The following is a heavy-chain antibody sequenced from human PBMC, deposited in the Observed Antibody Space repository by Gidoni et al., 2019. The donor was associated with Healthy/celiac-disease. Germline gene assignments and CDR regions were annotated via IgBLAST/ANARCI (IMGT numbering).Heavy chain of an antibody. Sequence: QVQLVQSGAEVTKPGASVKVSCKASGYTFTSYGISWVRQAPGQGLEWMGWISAYNGNTNDAQKLQGRVTMTTDTSTSTAYMELRSLRSDDTAVYCCARITYYYDSSGPNWFAPWGKGTLVTVSS. CDR3: ARITYYYDSSGPNWFAP. J-gene: IGHJ5*02. CDR1: GYTFTSYG. D-gene: IGHD3-22*01. CDR2: ISAYNGNT. V-gene: IGHV1-18*01.